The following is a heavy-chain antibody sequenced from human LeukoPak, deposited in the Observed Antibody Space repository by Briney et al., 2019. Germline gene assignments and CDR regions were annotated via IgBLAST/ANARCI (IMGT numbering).Heavy chain of an antibody. V-gene: IGHV3-23*01. CDR2: ISGSGGST. D-gene: IGHD3-22*01. CDR1: GFTFSSYA. Sequence: PGGSLRLSCAASGFTFSSYAMSWVRQAPGKGLEWVSAISGSGGSTYYADSVKGRFTISRDNSKNTLYLQMNSLRAEDTAVYYCAKPLSSGYYSRPFFDYWGQGTLVTVSS. J-gene: IGHJ4*02. CDR3: AKPLSSGYYSRPFFDY.